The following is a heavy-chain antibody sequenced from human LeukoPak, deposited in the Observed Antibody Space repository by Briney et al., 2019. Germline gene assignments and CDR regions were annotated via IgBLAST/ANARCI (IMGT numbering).Heavy chain of an antibody. V-gene: IGHV3-7*01. J-gene: IGHJ4*02. D-gene: IGHD2-2*01. CDR1: GFTFSDYW. CDR2: IKYYETEK. CDR3: ASALPADRFDY. Sequence: PGGSLRLSCSASGFTFSDYWMSWVRQAPGKGLEWVANIKYYETEKYYVDSVKGRFTISRDNAKKSLFLQMNSLRAEDTAVYHCASALPADRFDYWGQGTLVTVSS.